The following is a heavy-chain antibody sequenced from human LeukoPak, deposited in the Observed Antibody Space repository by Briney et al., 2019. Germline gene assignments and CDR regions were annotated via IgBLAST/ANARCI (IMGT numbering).Heavy chain of an antibody. CDR3: AREYGAVPAATVDY. D-gene: IGHD2-2*01. V-gene: IGHV4-39*07. J-gene: IGHJ4*02. CDR2: INHSGST. Sequence: SETLSLTCTVSGGSISSGGYYWSWIRQPPGKGLEWIGEINHSGSTNYNPSLKSRVTISVDTSKNQFSLKLSSVTAADTAVYYCAREYGAVPAATVDYWGQGTLVTVSS. CDR1: GGSISSGGYY.